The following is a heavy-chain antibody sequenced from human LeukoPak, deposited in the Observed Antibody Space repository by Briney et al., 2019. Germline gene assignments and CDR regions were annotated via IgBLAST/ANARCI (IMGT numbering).Heavy chain of an antibody. CDR1: GFNVSSNY. CDR2: IYGADAA. J-gene: IGHJ4*02. D-gene: IGHD6-13*01. CDR3: VTSTGQQFIPYDY. Sequence: GGSLRLSRAASGFNVSSNYMTWIRQAPGKGLERVSLIYGADAAYYAESVRGRFMISRDNLKNTLFLQMNSLRVEDTAVYYCVTSTGQQFIPYDYWGQGTHVTVSS. V-gene: IGHV3-66*02.